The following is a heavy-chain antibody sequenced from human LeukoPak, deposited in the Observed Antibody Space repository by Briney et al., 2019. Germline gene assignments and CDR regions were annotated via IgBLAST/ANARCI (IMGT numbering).Heavy chain of an antibody. CDR2: IYYTGST. Sequence: SETLSLTCTVSGASITSGDNYWSWIRQPPGKGLEWIGYIYYTGSTYYNPSLKGRVTISSDTSKNQFSLQLTSVTAADTAVYYCARVPFYDSSGVFWGQGTLVTVSS. CDR3: ARVPFYDSSGVF. CDR1: GASITSGDNY. J-gene: IGHJ4*02. V-gene: IGHV4-30-4*01. D-gene: IGHD3-22*01.